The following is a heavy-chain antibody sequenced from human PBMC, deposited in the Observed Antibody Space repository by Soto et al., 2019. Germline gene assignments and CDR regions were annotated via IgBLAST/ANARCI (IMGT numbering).Heavy chain of an antibody. V-gene: IGHV3-30-3*01. D-gene: IGHD1-1*01. J-gene: IGHJ6*02. Sequence: QVQLVESGGGVVQPGRSLRLSCAASGFTFSYHALNWVRQAPGKGMEWLAVISYDGDNKYIAESVKGRFTLSSDDCKHRVSLQMHSLRAEDTDMYFCARGTTTSAFSAMDVWGQGTTVTVSS. CDR1: GFTFSYHA. CDR2: ISYDGDNK. CDR3: ARGTTTSAFSAMDV.